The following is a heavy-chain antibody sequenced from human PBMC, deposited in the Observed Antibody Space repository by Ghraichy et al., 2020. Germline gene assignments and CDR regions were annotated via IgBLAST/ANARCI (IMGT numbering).Heavy chain of an antibody. J-gene: IGHJ6*02. CDR2: ISGSGGNT. V-gene: IGHV3-23*01. Sequence: GGSLRLSCAAKGFTFSSYAMTWVRQAPGKGLEWVSAISGSGGNTYYADSVKGRFAISRDNFKNTLYLQMNSLRAEDTAVYYCAKAVGYCSSSRCCAYGMDVWGQGTAVTVSS. CDR3: AKAVGYCSSSRCCAYGMDV. CDR1: GFTFSSYA. D-gene: IGHD2-2*01.